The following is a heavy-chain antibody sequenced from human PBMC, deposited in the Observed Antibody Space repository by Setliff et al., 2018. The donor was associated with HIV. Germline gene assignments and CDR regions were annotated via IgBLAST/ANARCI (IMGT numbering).Heavy chain of an antibody. D-gene: IGHD4-17*01. V-gene: IGHV3-43*01. J-gene: IGHJ4*02. CDR2: ISWDGDST. Sequence: LRLSCAASGFTFDDYTMHWVRQAPGKGLEWVSLISWDGDSTYYADSVKGRFTISRDNSKNSLYLQMNSLRTEDTALYYCVKGVEYGDYGSDYWGQGTLVTVSS. CDR3: VKGVEYGDYGSDY. CDR1: GFTFDDYT.